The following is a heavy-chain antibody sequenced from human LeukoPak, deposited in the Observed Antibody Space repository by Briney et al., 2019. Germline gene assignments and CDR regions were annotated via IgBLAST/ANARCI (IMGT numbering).Heavy chain of an antibody. D-gene: IGHD2-21*02. V-gene: IGHV3-20*04. CDR1: GFTFDDYG. Sequence: GGSLRLSCAASGFTFDDYGMSWVRQAPGKGLEWVSGINWNGGSTGYVDSVKGRFTISRDNAKNSLYLQMNSLRAEDTALYYCARAGHIVVVTAIPAAFDIWGQGTMVTVSS. CDR3: ARAGHIVVVTAIPAAFDI. CDR2: INWNGGST. J-gene: IGHJ3*02.